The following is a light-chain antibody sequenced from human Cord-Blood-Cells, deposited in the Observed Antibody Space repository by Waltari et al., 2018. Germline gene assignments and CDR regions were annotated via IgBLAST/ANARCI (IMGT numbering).Light chain of an antibody. CDR1: QSVSSY. V-gene: IGKV3-11*01. Sequence: EIVLPQSPATLPLYPGERATLSCRASQSVSSYLAWYQQKPGQAPRLLIYDASNRATGIPARFSGSGSGTDFTLTISSLEPEDFAVYYCQQRSNWPPTFGPGTKVDIK. CDR3: QQRSNWPPT. J-gene: IGKJ3*01. CDR2: DAS.